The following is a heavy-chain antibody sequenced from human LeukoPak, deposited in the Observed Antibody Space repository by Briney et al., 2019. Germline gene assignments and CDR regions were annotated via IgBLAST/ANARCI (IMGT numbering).Heavy chain of an antibody. Sequence: GGSLRLSCAASGFTFSSYSMNWVRQAPGKRREWVSYISSSSSTIYYADSVKGRFTISSDKAQNSLYLQMNSLRAEDTAVYYCARADLSSDGAVYYYYMDVWGKGTTVTVSS. D-gene: IGHD6-6*01. CDR1: GFTFSSYS. J-gene: IGHJ6*03. V-gene: IGHV3-48*01. CDR3: ARADLSSDGAVYYYYMDV. CDR2: ISSSSSTI.